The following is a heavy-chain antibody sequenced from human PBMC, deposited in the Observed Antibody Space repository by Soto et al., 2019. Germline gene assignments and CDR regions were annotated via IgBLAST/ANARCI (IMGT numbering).Heavy chain of an antibody. CDR3: SRDRRYSSSCCNGMDV. J-gene: IGHJ6*02. CDR1: GFTFSSYE. D-gene: IGHD6-13*01. V-gene: IGHV3-48*03. Sequence: GGSLRLSCAASGFTFSSYEMDWVRQAPGNGLGGVAYISSSGISLYGDSVRGRFTISRDNADNSLYLQMNSLTAEDTAVYYCSRDRRYSSSCCNGMDVWGQGTTVTVSS. CDR2: ISSSGIS.